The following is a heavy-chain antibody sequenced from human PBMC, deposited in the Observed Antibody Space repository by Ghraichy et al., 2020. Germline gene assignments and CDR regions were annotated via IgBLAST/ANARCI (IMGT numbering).Heavy chain of an antibody. CDR1: GFTFASYE. V-gene: IGHV3-48*03. Sequence: LSLTCAASGFTFASYEMDWIRQAPGKGLEWISSISKRGDRIYYADSVKGRFTISRDNAMGSLYLHMNSLRVEDTATYYCASDQSPTDPNRWDFEYWGQGSLVTVSS. D-gene: IGHD1-14*01. CDR2: ISKRGDRI. J-gene: IGHJ4*02. CDR3: ASDQSPTDPNRWDFEY.